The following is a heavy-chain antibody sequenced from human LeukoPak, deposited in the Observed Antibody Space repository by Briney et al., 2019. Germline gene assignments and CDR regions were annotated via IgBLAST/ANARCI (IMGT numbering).Heavy chain of an antibody. V-gene: IGHV3-48*01. CDR3: ARDPTLARLRWIYFDY. CDR2: ISSSSSTI. D-gene: IGHD6-6*01. Sequence: GGSLRLSCAASGFTFSSYSMNWVRQAPGKGLEWVSYISSSSSTIYYADSAKGRFTISRDNAKNSLYLQMNSLRAEDTAVYYCARDPTLARLRWIYFDYWGQGTLVTVSS. J-gene: IGHJ4*02. CDR1: GFTFSSYS.